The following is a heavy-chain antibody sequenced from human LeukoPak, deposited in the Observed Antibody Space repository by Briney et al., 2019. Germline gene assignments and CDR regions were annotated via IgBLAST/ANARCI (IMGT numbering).Heavy chain of an antibody. Sequence: PGGSLRLSCAASGFTFSSYAMHWVRQAPGKGLEWVAVISYDGSNKYYADSVKGRFTISRDNSKNTLYLQMNSLRAEDTAVYYCARVEGLSQLRLYYYYYGMDVWGQGTTVTVSS. CDR1: GFTFSSYA. V-gene: IGHV3-30*04. J-gene: IGHJ6*02. D-gene: IGHD5-12*01. CDR2: ISYDGSNK. CDR3: ARVEGLSQLRLYYYYYGMDV.